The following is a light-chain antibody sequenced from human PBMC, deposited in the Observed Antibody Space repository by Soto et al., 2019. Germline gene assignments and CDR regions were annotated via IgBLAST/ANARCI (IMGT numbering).Light chain of an antibody. J-gene: IGKJ3*01. Sequence: DIQMTQSPSSLSASVGARVSITCQASQDIRTSLSWFQHKPGRAPKLLIYGASYLETGVPSRFRGSGSGTDFTFTITRLQPEDIATYYCQHYNNLPPFTFGPGTIVDIK. CDR1: QDIRTS. V-gene: IGKV1-33*01. CDR2: GAS. CDR3: QHYNNLPPFT.